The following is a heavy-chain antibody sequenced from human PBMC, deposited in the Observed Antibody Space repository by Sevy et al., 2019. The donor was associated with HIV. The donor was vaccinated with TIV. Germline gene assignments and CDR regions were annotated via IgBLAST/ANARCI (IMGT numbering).Heavy chain of an antibody. CDR1: GFTFSSYG. CDR2: ISGSGGST. CDR3: ATERGSGWYPLIY. V-gene: IGHV3-23*01. Sequence: GGSLGLSCAASGFTFSSYGMSWVRQAPGKGLEWVSGISGSGGSTYSADSVKGRFTISRDNSKNTLYLQMNSLRAEDTAVYYCATERGSGWYPLIYWGQGTLVTVSS. J-gene: IGHJ4*02. D-gene: IGHD6-19*01.